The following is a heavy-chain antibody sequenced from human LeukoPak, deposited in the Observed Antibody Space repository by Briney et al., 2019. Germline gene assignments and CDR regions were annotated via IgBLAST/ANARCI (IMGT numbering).Heavy chain of an antibody. Sequence: PGGSLRLSCAASGFTFSSYGMHWVRQAPGKGLEWVAVIWYDGSNKYYADSVKGRFTISRDSSKNTLYLQMNSLRAEDTAVYYCARDGLRAAGTHFDYWGQGTLVTVSS. CDR2: IWYDGSNK. CDR1: GFTFSSYG. J-gene: IGHJ4*02. V-gene: IGHV3-33*01. CDR3: ARDGLRAAGTHFDY. D-gene: IGHD6-13*01.